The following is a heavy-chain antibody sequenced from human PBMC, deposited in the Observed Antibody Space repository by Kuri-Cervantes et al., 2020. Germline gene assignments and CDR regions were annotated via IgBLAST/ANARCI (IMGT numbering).Heavy chain of an antibody. CDR1: GGSVSSSSYY. Sequence: SETLSLTCTVSGGSVSSSSYYWGWVRQPPGKGLEWIGTVYYSGSTYYNPSLKSRVAISVDTSKNQFSLKLSSVTAADTAVYFCARTRPRPRPYFLDYWGQGTQVTVSS. D-gene: IGHD6-6*01. J-gene: IGHJ4*02. CDR3: ARTRPRPRPYFLDY. CDR2: VYYSGST. V-gene: IGHV4-39*07.